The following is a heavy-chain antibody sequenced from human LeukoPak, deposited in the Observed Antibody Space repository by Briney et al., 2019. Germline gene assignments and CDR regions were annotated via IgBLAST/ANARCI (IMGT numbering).Heavy chain of an antibody. CDR2: ISGSGGST. D-gene: IGHD3-10*01. CDR3: ARGRRGSGSYWGREFDY. Sequence: GGSLRLSCAASGFTFSSYAMSWVRQAPGKGLEWVSAISGSGGSTYYADSVKGRFTISRENAKNSLYLQMNSLRAEDTAVYYCARGRRGSGSYWGREFDYWGQGTLVTVSS. CDR1: GFTFSSYA. V-gene: IGHV3-23*01. J-gene: IGHJ4*02.